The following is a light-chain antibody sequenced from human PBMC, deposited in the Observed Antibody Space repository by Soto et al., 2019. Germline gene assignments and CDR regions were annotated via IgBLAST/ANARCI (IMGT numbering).Light chain of an antibody. J-gene: IGLJ1*01. CDR3: SSYTSSSTLGV. CDR2: EVT. CDR1: SSDVGSYNR. V-gene: IGLV2-18*02. Sequence: QSALTQPPSVSGSPGQSVTISCTGTSSDVGSYNRVSWYQQPPGTAPKLMIYEVTNRPSGVPDRFSGSKSGNTASLTISGLQAEDEADYYCSSYTSSSTLGVFGTGTKLTVL.